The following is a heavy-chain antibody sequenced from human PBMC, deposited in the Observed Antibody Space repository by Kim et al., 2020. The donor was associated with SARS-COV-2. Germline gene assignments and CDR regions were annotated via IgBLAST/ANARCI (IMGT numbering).Heavy chain of an antibody. V-gene: IGHV3-21*01. Sequence: GGSLRLSCAASGFTFSSYSMNWVRQAPGKGLEWVSSISSSSSYIYYADSVKGRFTISRDNAKNSLYLQMNSLRAEDTAVYYCARELGYCSSTSCYAVTAFDIWGQGTMVTVSS. CDR3: ARELGYCSSTSCYAVTAFDI. D-gene: IGHD2-2*01. CDR1: GFTFSSYS. CDR2: ISSSSSYI. J-gene: IGHJ3*02.